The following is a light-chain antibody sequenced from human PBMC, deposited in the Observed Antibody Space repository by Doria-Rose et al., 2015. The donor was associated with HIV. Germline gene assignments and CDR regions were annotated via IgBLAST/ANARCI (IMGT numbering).Light chain of an antibody. Sequence: TQSPESLGMSLGERATLNCKSNQSLLYTSKNYLAWYQQKPGQPTKSLIYWASTRQSGVPARFSGSGSGTDFTLTISSLEAEDVAVYYCQQYYDTPSFGPGTTVDIK. CDR1: QSLLYTSKNY. V-gene: IGKV4-1*01. CDR2: WAS. J-gene: IGKJ3*01. CDR3: QQYYDTPS.